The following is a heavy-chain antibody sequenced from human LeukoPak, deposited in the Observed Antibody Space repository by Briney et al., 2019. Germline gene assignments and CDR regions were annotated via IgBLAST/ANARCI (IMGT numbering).Heavy chain of an antibody. CDR1: GYTFTSYG. Sequence: ASVKVSCKASGYTFTSYGISWVRQAPGQGLEWMGWISAYNGNTNYAQKLQGRVTMTTDTSTNTAYMELRSLRSDDTAVYYCARVDYGDYNFDYWGQGTLVTVSS. CDR3: ARVDYGDYNFDY. V-gene: IGHV1-18*04. J-gene: IGHJ4*02. CDR2: ISAYNGNT. D-gene: IGHD4-17*01.